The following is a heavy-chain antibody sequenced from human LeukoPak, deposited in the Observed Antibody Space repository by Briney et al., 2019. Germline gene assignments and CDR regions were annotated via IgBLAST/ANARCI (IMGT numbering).Heavy chain of an antibody. CDR3: AKGRMTYYYDSSGLTVFDP. V-gene: IGHV3-30-3*01. Sequence: TGRSLRLSCAASGFTFSSYAMHWVRQAPGKGLEWVAVISYDGSNKYYADSVKGRFTISRDNSKNTLYLQMNSLRAEDTAVYYCAKGRMTYYYDSSGLTVFDPWGQGTLVTVSS. D-gene: IGHD3-22*01. J-gene: IGHJ5*02. CDR1: GFTFSSYA. CDR2: ISYDGSNK.